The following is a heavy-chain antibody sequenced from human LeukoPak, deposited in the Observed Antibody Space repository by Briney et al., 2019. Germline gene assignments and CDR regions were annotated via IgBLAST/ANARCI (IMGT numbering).Heavy chain of an antibody. CDR1: GYTFTGYY. CDR2: INPNSGGT. Sequence: GASVKVSCKASGYTFTGYYMHWVRQAPGQGLEWMGWINPNSGGTNYAQKFQGRVTMTRDTSISTAYMELSRLRSDDTAVYYCARDKGYYYDSSGYPYDAFDIWGRGTMVTVSS. CDR3: ARDKGYYYDSSGYPYDAFDI. J-gene: IGHJ3*02. V-gene: IGHV1-2*02. D-gene: IGHD3-22*01.